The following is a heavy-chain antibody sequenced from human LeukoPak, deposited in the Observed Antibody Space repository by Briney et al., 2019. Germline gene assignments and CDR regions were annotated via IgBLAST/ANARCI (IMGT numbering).Heavy chain of an antibody. Sequence: GGSLRLSCAASGFTFTSYGMDWVRQAPGKGLEWVAVIWYDGSEKYYADSVKGRFTISRDQSKNTAYLQMNSLRAEDTAVYYCARLGSGWSFDYWGQGALVTVSS. D-gene: IGHD6-19*01. J-gene: IGHJ4*02. CDR2: IWYDGSEK. CDR3: ARLGSGWSFDY. CDR1: GFTFTSYG. V-gene: IGHV3-33*01.